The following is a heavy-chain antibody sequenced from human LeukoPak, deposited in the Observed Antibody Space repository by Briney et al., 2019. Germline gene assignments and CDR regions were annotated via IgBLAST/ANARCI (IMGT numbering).Heavy chain of an antibody. J-gene: IGHJ4*02. Sequence: PGGSLRLSCAASGFTFSSYWMSWVRQAPGKGLEWVANIKQDGSEKYYVDSVKGRFTISRDNAKNSLYLQMNSLRAEDTAVYYCARAAVAGGAAVDYWGQGTLVTVSS. CDR2: IKQDGSEK. D-gene: IGHD6-19*01. CDR1: GFTFSSYW. V-gene: IGHV3-7*01. CDR3: ARAAVAGGAAVDY.